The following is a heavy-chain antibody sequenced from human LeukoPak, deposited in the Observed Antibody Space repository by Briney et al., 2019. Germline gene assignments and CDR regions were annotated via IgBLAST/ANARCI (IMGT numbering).Heavy chain of an antibody. V-gene: IGHV3-74*01. J-gene: IGHJ4*02. Sequence: GGSLRLSCAASGFIFSPDWMHGVRQVPGKGLVWVSGIHGDGSITTYADSVKGRFTISRDNAKNTLYLEMNSLRVEDTAVYYCTRGGAGIEGLPDAYWGQGTLVTVSS. CDR1: GFIFSPDW. CDR3: TRGGAGIEGLPDAY. D-gene: IGHD1-14*01. CDR2: IHGDGSIT.